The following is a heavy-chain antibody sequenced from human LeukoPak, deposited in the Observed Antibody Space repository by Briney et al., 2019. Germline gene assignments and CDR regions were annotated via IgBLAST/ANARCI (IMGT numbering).Heavy chain of an antibody. V-gene: IGHV4-59*12. CDR1: GGSIIDYY. CDR2: IFGSRDF. J-gene: IGHJ4*02. CDR3: ARGARGPLRYFYC. Sequence: PSETLSLTCTVSGGSIIDYYSSWIRQPPGKGLEWIGWIFGSRDFNYNPSLKSRLSISVDTSKNQFSLKLSSMTAADPAVYYCARGARGPLRYFYCWGEGMLVTVSS. D-gene: IGHD3-9*01.